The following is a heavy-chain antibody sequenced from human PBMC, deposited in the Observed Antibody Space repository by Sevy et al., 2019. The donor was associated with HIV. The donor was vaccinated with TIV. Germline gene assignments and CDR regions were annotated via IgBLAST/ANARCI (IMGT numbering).Heavy chain of an antibody. V-gene: IGHV3-53*01. CDR3: ARHLRVATASGGMDV. CDR2: IYSGGDT. D-gene: IGHD6-13*01. J-gene: IGHJ6*02. Sequence: GGSLRLSCVAYGFTVSSNFMTWVRQAPGKGLEWVSIIYSGGDTYYADSVKGRFTISRDNSKNTLYLQMNNLRAEDTAVYYCARHLRVATASGGMDVWGQGTTVTVSS. CDR1: GFTVSSNF.